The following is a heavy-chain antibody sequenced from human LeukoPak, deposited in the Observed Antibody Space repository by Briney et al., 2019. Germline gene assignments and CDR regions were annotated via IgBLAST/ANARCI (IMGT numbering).Heavy chain of an antibody. CDR1: GFTFSSYA. D-gene: IGHD3-10*01. Sequence: GGSLRLSCAASGFTFSSYAMSWVRQAPGKGLEWVSAISGSGGSTYYADSVKGRFTISRDNSKNTLYLQMDSLRAEDTAVYYCAKADALLWFGELLFYYYGMDVWGQGTTVTVSS. CDR3: AKADALLWFGELLFYYYGMDV. J-gene: IGHJ6*02. CDR2: ISGSGGST. V-gene: IGHV3-23*01.